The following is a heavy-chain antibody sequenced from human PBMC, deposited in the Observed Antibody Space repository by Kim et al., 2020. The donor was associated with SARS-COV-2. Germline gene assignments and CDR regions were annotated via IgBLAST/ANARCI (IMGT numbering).Heavy chain of an antibody. V-gene: IGHV4-34*01. CDR3: ASGVTRIYYYYGMDV. D-gene: IGHD4-17*01. Sequence: PSLKRRVTISVDTSKNPFSLKLSAVTAADTAVYYCASGVTRIYYYYGMDVWGQGTTVTVSS. J-gene: IGHJ6*02.